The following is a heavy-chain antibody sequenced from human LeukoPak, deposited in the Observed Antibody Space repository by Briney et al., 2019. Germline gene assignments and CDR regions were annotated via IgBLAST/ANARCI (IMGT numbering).Heavy chain of an antibody. Sequence: SETLSLTCDVSGGSISSGLYSWSWIRQPLGKGLEWIGYIYHTGSTYYNPSLKSRVTISVDTSKNQFSLKLSSVTAADTAVYYCAREYGDDNWFDPWGQGTLVTVSS. V-gene: IGHV4-30-2*05. CDR3: AREYGDDNWFDP. CDR1: GGSISSGLYS. CDR2: IYHTGST. J-gene: IGHJ5*02. D-gene: IGHD2-21*02.